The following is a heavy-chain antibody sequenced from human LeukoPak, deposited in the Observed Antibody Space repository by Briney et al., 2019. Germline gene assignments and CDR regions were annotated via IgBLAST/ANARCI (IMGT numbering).Heavy chain of an antibody. CDR2: IYYSGST. D-gene: IGHD6-19*01. Sequence: PSETLSLTCTVSGGSISRSDYYWGWIRQSPGKGLEWIGSIYYSGSTYYNPSLKSRVTISVDTSKDQFSLKLNSVTAADTAVYYCARRKGGRWLEYQGTFDIWGQGTMVTVSS. CDR3: ARRKGGRWLEYQGTFDI. CDR1: GGSISRSDYY. V-gene: IGHV4-39*01. J-gene: IGHJ3*02.